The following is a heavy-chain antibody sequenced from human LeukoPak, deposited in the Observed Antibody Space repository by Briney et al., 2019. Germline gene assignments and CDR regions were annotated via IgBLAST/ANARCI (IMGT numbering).Heavy chain of an antibody. CDR3: AKDLRSGYYYDSTLDY. V-gene: IGHV3-33*06. CDR1: GFTFSSYG. Sequence: PGRSLRLSCAASGFTFSSYGMHWVRQAPGKGLEGVAVIWYDGSNKYYADSVKGRFTISRDNSKNTLYLQMNSLRAEDTAVYYCAKDLRSGYYYDSTLDYWGQGTLVTVSS. D-gene: IGHD3-22*01. J-gene: IGHJ4*02. CDR2: IWYDGSNK.